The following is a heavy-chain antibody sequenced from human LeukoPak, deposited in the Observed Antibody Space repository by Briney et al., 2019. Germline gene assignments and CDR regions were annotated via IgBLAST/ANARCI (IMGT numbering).Heavy chain of an antibody. CDR1: GFTFGSYS. Sequence: SGGSLRLSCAASGFTFGSYSMNWVRQAPGKGLEWVSSISSSSSYIYYAGSVKGRFTISRDNAKNSLYLQMNSLRAEDTAVYYCARGDSSGWGPYFFDYWGQGTLVTVSS. V-gene: IGHV3-21*01. CDR2: ISSSSSYI. J-gene: IGHJ4*02. D-gene: IGHD6-19*01. CDR3: ARGDSSGWGPYFFDY.